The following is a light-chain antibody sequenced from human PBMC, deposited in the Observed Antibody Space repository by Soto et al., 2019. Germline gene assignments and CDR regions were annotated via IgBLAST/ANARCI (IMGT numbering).Light chain of an antibody. CDR2: GIS. J-gene: IGKJ1*01. Sequence: EILMTQSPPTLSVSPGERATLSCRASQSISKHLAWYQLKPGQAPRLLMYGISIRATGVPARFSGSGSGTEFSLTINSLQSEDSAVYYCHQYNDWPPLTFGQGTEVEIK. CDR1: QSISKH. V-gene: IGKV3-15*01. CDR3: HQYNDWPPLT.